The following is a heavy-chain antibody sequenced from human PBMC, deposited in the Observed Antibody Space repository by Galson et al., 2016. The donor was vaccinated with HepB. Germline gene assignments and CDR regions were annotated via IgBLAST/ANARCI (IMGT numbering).Heavy chain of an antibody. J-gene: IGHJ5*02. D-gene: IGHD1-26*01. CDR3: ANSLSTVGGFDP. CDR1: GFSLSPSEVA. CDR2: IYWDEDK. Sequence: PALVKPTQTLTLTCTFSGFSLSPSEVAVGWIRQPPGKALEWLALIYWDEDKRYNASLKSRLTVNKDTSKNQVVLKMTNMDPVDTGTYYCANSLSTVGGFDPWGQGTLVTVSS. V-gene: IGHV2-5*02.